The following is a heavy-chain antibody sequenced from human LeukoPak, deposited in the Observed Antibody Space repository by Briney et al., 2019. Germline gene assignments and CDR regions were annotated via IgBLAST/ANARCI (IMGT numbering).Heavy chain of an antibody. CDR3: AREGQWLPDWFDP. J-gene: IGHJ5*02. CDR1: GGSISGYY. CDR2: ISYSGIT. V-gene: IGHV4-59*01. Sequence: PSETLSLTCSVSGGSISGYYWSWVRQPPGKGLEWIGYISYSGITNYNPSLKSRVTISIDTSKNQFSLKVTSVTAADTAMYYCAREGQWLPDWFDPWGQGTLVTVSS. D-gene: IGHD6-19*01.